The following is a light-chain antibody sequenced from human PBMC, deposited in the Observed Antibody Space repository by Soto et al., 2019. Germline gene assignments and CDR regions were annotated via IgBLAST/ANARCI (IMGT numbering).Light chain of an antibody. V-gene: IGLV1-40*01. CDR3: SSYAGSSNV. CDR1: SSNLGAGYD. J-gene: IGLJ1*01. CDR2: GNR. Sequence: QSVLTQPPSVSGAPGQRVTISCTGNSSNLGAGYDVHWYQQLPGAAPKLVIFGNRNRPSGVPERFSGSKSGTSASLTVSGLQAEDEADYYCSSYAGSSNVFGTGTQLTVL.